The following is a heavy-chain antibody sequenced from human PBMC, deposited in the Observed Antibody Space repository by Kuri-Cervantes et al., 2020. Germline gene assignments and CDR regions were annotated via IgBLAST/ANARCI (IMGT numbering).Heavy chain of an antibody. CDR2: IDPGGSEK. V-gene: IGHV3-7*01. CDR3: ARPYYYGSGNYYYYYYYGMDV. CDR1: SFTFSRFW. Sequence: GESLKISCAAPSFTFSRFWMTWVRQAPGKGLEWVANIDPGGSEKYYVDSVKGRFTISRDNAKDSLFLQMNSLRAEDTAVYFCARPYYYGSGNYYYYYYYGMDVWGQGTTVTVSS. J-gene: IGHJ6*02. D-gene: IGHD3-10*01.